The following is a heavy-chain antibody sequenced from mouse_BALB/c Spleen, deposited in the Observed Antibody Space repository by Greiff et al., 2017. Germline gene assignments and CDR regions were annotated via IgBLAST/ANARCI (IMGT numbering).Heavy chain of an antibody. Sequence: VQLQQSGAELVKPGASAKLSCTASGFNIKDTYMHWVKQRPEQGLEWIGRIDPANGNTKYDPKFQGKATITADTSSNTAYLQLSSLTSEDTAVYYCARTATWDSWFAYWGQGTLVTVSA. J-gene: IGHJ3*01. D-gene: IGHD1-2*01. CDR2: IDPANGNT. CDR3: ARTATWDSWFAY. V-gene: IGHV14-3*02. CDR1: GFNIKDTY.